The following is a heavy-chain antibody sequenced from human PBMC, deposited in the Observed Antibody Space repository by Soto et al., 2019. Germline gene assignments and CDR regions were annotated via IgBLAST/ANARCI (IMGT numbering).Heavy chain of an antibody. V-gene: IGHV3-21*01. CDR3: ARSGPLQYYFDY. Sequence: GGSLRLSCAASGFTFSSYSMNWVRQAPGKGLEWVSSISSSSSYIYYADSVKGRFTISRDNAKNSLYLQMNSLRAEDTAVYYCARSGPLQYYFDYWGQGTLVTVSS. CDR2: ISSSSSYI. J-gene: IGHJ4*02. CDR1: GFTFSSYS.